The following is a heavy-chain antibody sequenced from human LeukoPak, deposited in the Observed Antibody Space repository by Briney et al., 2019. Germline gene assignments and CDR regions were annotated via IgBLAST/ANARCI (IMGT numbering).Heavy chain of an antibody. D-gene: IGHD5-18*01. CDR2: IYYSGST. J-gene: IGHJ4*02. CDR3: ASRGYSYGHENDY. CDR1: GGSISSSSYY. V-gene: IGHV4-39*01. Sequence: SETLSLTCTVSGGSISSSSYYWGWIRQPPGKGLEWIGSIYYSGSTYYNPSLKSRVTISVDTSKNQFSLKLSSVTAAGTAVYYCASRGYSYGHENDYWGQGTLVTVSS.